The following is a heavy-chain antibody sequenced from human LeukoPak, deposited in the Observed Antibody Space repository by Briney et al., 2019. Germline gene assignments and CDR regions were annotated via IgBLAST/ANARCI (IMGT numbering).Heavy chain of an antibody. V-gene: IGHV4-59*08. CDR2: IYYSGST. CDR1: GGSISSYY. D-gene: IGHD3-22*01. Sequence: SETLSLTCTVSGGSISSYYWSWIRQPPGKGLEWIGYIYYSGSTNYNPSLKSRVTISVDTSKNQFSLKLGSVTAADTAVYYCARQYYYDSSGFSYFDYWGQGTLVAVSS. J-gene: IGHJ4*02. CDR3: ARQYYYDSSGFSYFDY.